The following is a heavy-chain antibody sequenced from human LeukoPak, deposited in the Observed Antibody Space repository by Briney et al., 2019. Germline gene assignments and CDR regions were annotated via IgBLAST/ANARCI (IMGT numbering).Heavy chain of an antibody. Sequence: GGSLRLSCAASGFTFSTYWMSWVRQAPGKGLQWVAFIRYDGIKEYYADSVKGRFTISRDNSKNTLYLQMNSLRVEDTAVYYCAKDQVGFCSSTSCYMGYWGQGTLVAVSS. CDR2: IRYDGIKE. D-gene: IGHD2-2*02. J-gene: IGHJ4*02. V-gene: IGHV3-30*02. CDR3: AKDQVGFCSSTSCYMGY. CDR1: GFTFSTYW.